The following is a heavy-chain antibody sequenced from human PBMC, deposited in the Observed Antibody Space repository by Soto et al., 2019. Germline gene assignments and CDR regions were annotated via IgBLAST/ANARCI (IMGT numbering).Heavy chain of an antibody. D-gene: IGHD3-10*01. CDR2: IIPIFGTA. J-gene: IGHJ6*02. V-gene: IGHV1-69*01. CDR1: GGTFSSYA. CDR3: ARDPVRNLVRGVSPYYYGMDV. Sequence: QVQLVQSGAEVKKPGSSVKVSCKASGGTFSSYAISWVLQAPGQGLEWMGGIIPIFGTANYAQKFQGRVTITADESTSTAYMELSSLRSEDTAVYYCARDPVRNLVRGVSPYYYGMDVWGQGTTVTVSS.